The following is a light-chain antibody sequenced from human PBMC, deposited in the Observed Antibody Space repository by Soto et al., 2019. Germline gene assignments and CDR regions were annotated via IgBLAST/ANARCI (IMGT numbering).Light chain of an antibody. V-gene: IGLV1-44*01. CDR3: AAWDDSLNGRV. CDR2: SNN. J-gene: IGLJ2*01. Sequence: QSVLTQPPSASGTHGQRVTISCSGSSSNIGSNTVNWYQQLPGTAPKLLIYSNNQRPSGVPDRFSGSKSGTSASLAISGLQSEDEADYYCAAWDDSLNGRVFGGGTKLIVL. CDR1: SSNIGSNT.